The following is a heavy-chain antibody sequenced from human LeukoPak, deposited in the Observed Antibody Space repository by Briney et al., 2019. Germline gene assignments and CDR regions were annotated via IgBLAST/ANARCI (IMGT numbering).Heavy chain of an antibody. V-gene: IGHV4-59*01. CDR2: TYYSGST. J-gene: IGHJ4*02. D-gene: IGHD6-19*01. CDR3: ARYIGSGWYYFDY. CDR1: GGSISSYY. Sequence: SEPLSLTCTVSGGSISSYYWSWIRQPTGKGREWLGYTYYSGSTNYNPSLKCRVTISVDTSKNQFALKLSSVTGADAAVNYCARYIGSGWYYFDYWGQGTRVTVSS.